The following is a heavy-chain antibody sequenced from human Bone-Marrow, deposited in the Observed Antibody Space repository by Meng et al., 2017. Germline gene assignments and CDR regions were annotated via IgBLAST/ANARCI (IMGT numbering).Heavy chain of an antibody. D-gene: IGHD6-19*01. Sequence: GESLKISCAASGFTFSSYWMSWVRQAAGKRLEWVANKKQVGSEKYYGDSVKGRFTISRDNAKTSLYLQMNSLRAEDTAVYYCERVHAGVKAVAGLIGYWGQGTLVTVSS. CDR1: GFTFSSYW. J-gene: IGHJ4*02. CDR3: ERVHAGVKAVAGLIGY. CDR2: KKQVGSEK. V-gene: IGHV3-7*01.